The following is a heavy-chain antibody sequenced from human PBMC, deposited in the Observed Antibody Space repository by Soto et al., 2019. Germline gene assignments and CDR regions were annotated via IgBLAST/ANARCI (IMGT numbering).Heavy chain of an antibody. Sequence: ASVKVSCKASGYTFTGYYMHWVRQSPGLGLEWMGWINPNSGGTNHAQKFQGRVTMTRDTSISTAYMELSRLRSDDTAVYYCARVLWFGEFVYYGMDVWGQGTTVTVSS. CDR3: ARVLWFGEFVYYGMDV. CDR2: INPNSGGT. D-gene: IGHD3-10*01. J-gene: IGHJ6*02. CDR1: GYTFTGYY. V-gene: IGHV1-2*02.